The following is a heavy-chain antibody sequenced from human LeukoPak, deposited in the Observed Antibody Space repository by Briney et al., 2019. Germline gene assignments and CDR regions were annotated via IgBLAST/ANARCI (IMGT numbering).Heavy chain of an antibody. CDR3: ARSFLSIAAAATDY. J-gene: IGHJ4*02. CDR1: GFTFSSYS. D-gene: IGHD6-13*01. Sequence: PGGSLRLSCTASGFTFSSYSMNWVRQAPGKGLEWVSSISSSSSYIYYADSVKGRFTISRDNAKNSLYLQMNSLRAEDTAVYYCARSFLSIAAAATDYWGQGTLVTVSS. V-gene: IGHV3-21*01. CDR2: ISSSSSYI.